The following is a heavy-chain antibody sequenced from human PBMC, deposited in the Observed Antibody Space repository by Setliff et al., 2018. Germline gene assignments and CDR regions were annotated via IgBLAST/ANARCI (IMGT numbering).Heavy chain of an antibody. CDR1: GFTFGDYA. D-gene: IGHD1-1*01. CDR3: ARDHNYAYDY. CDR2: IRSKAYGGTT. J-gene: IGHJ4*02. V-gene: IGHV3-49*04. Sequence: GGSLRLSCTASGFTFGDYAMSWVRQAPGKGLEWVGFIRSKAYGGTTEYAASVKGRFTISRDDSKSIAYLQMNSLRAEDTAVYYCARDHNYAYDYWGQGTLVTVSS.